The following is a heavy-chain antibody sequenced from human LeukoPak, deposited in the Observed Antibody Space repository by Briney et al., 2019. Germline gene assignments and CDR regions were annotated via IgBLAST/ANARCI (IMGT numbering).Heavy chain of an antibody. V-gene: IGHV1-2*02. CDR1: GYTFTGYY. J-gene: IGHJ4*02. Sequence: GASVKVSCKASGYTFTGYYMHWVRQAPGQGLEWMGWINPNSGGTNYAQKFQGRVTMTRDTSISTAYMELSRLRSDDTAVYYCARDQGAYYDFWSGYHLDYWGQGTLVTVSS. CDR2: INPNSGGT. D-gene: IGHD3-3*01. CDR3: ARDQGAYYDFWSGYHLDY.